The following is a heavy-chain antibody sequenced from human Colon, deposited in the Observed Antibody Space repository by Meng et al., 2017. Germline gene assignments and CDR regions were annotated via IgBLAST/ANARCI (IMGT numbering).Heavy chain of an antibody. CDR2: IYTSGST. D-gene: IGHD1-1*01. V-gene: IGHV4-4*07. Sequence: SETLSLTCTVSGGSISSYYWSWIRQPAGKGLEWIGRIYTSGSTNYNPSLKSRVTMSVDTSKNQFSLKLSSVTAADTAVYYCARVLRGTGTSLDAFDIWGQGTMVTVS. CDR3: ARVLRGTGTSLDAFDI. CDR1: GGSISSYY. J-gene: IGHJ3*02.